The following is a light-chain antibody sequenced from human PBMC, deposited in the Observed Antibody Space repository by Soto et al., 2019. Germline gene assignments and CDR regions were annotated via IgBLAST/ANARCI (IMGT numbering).Light chain of an antibody. J-gene: IGKJ1*01. CDR3: QQYNNWPWT. CDR1: QSVSSD. CDR2: GAS. V-gene: IGKV3-15*01. Sequence: EIVMTQSPATLSVSPGERATLSCRASQSVSSDLAWYHQKPGQAPRLLIHGASTRATGFPARFSGSGSGTDFTLTISSLQSEDFAVYYCQQYNNWPWTFGQGTKVDIK.